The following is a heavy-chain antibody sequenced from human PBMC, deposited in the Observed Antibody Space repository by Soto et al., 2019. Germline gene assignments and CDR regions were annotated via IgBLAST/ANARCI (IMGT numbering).Heavy chain of an antibody. CDR1: GFTFSSYG. V-gene: IGHV3-30*18. CDR2: ISYDGSNK. J-gene: IGHJ4*02. CDR3: AKDAYYDILTGYIDY. D-gene: IGHD3-9*01. Sequence: QVQLVESGGGVVQPGRSLRLSCAASGFTFSSYGMHWVRQAPGKGLEWVAVISYDGSNKYYADSVKGRFTISRDNSKNTLCLQMNSLRAEDTAVYYCAKDAYYDILTGYIDYWGQGTLVTVSS.